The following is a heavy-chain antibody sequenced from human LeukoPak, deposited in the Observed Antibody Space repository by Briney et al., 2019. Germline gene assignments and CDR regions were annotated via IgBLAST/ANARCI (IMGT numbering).Heavy chain of an antibody. V-gene: IGHV4-39*01. CDR2: IHYNGNT. D-gene: IGHD2-2*01. J-gene: IGHJ3*02. Sequence: SETLSLTCTVSGGSISSSPYYWGWIRQPPGKGLEWIGSIHYNGNTYYNPSLKSRVTISVDRSKNQFSLKLSSVTAADTAVYYCARSYCSSTSCRYDAFDIWGQGTMVTVSS. CDR1: GGSISSSPYY. CDR3: ARSYCSSTSCRYDAFDI.